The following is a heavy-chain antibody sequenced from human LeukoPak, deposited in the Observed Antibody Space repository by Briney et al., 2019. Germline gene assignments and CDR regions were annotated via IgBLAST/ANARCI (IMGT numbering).Heavy chain of an antibody. CDR3: ARGPGDYYDSSGYQGDY. J-gene: IGHJ4*02. Sequence: PGGSLRLSCAASGFTFSSYSMNWVRQAPGKGLEWVSSISSSSSYIYYADSVKGRFTISRDNAKNSLYLQMNSLRAEDTAVYYCARGPGDYYDSSGYQGDYWGQGTLVTVSS. D-gene: IGHD3-22*01. V-gene: IGHV3-21*01. CDR1: GFTFSSYS. CDR2: ISSSSSYI.